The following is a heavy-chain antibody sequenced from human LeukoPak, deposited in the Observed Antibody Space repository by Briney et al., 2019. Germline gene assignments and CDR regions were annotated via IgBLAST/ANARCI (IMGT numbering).Heavy chain of an antibody. CDR2: IYYSGRT. Sequence: SETLSLTCTVSGDSISSNYWNWIRQPPGKGLEWTGNIYYSGRTDYNPSLKSRVTISVDTSKNQISLRLSSVTAADTAVYHCARDKGPYWYFDLWGRGTLVTVSS. V-gene: IGHV4-59*12. CDR1: GDSISSNY. CDR3: ARDKGPYWYFDL. J-gene: IGHJ2*01.